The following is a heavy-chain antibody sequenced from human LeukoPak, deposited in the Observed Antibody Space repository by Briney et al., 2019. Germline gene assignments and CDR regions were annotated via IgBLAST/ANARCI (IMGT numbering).Heavy chain of an antibody. CDR3: AREYCSGGACYGYFYYYMDV. CDR2: ISGFNGNT. Sequence: ASVKVSCKASGYTFTNFGINWVRQAPGQGLEWMGGISGFNGNTHYAQNLQGRVTMTTDTSTRPASMELRSLRSDDTAVYYCAREYCSGGACYGYFYYYMDVWGKGTTVTVSS. CDR1: GYTFTNFG. J-gene: IGHJ6*03. V-gene: IGHV1-18*01. D-gene: IGHD2-15*01.